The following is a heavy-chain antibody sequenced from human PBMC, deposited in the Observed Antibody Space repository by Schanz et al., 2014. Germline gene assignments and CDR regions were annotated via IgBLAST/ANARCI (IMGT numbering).Heavy chain of an antibody. CDR1: GFTVDSNY. CDR2: IYPDGST. V-gene: IGHV3-66*01. CDR3: AKDMHKDYGGKPQAFDI. Sequence: DVQVVESGGDLVQPGGSLRLSCAASGFTVDSNYMSWVRQAPGKGLEWVSIIYPDGSTNYGDSMKGRFTVSRDEWKNTLYLQMNSLRDEDTALYYCAKDMHKDYGGKPQAFDIWGQGTMVTVSS. J-gene: IGHJ3*02. D-gene: IGHD4-17*01.